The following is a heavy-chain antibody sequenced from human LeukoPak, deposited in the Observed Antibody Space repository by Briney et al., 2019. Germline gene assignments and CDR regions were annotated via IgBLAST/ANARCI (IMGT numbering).Heavy chain of an antibody. CDR2: IISSSSTI. V-gene: IGHV3-48*04. J-gene: IGHJ4*02. CDR1: GFTFSSYS. Sequence: PGGSLRLSCAASGFTFSSYSMNWVRQAPGKGLEWVSYIISSSSTIYYADSVKGRFTISRDNAKNSLYLRMNSLRAEVTAVYYCARHSTWGYFDYWGQGTLVTVSS. CDR3: ARHSTWGYFDY. D-gene: IGHD5/OR15-5a*01.